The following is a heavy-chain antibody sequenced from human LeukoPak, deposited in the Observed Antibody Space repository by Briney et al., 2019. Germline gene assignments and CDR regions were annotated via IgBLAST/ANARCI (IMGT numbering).Heavy chain of an antibody. V-gene: IGHV4-38-2*02. CDR1: GYSISSGYY. D-gene: IGHD4-17*01. J-gene: IGHJ4*02. Sequence: SETLSLTCTVSGYSISSGYYWGWIRQPPGKGLEWIGSIYHSGSTYYNPSLKSRVTISVDTSKNQFSLKLSSVTAADTAVYYCAREGVTTVRTSTYYFDYWGQGTLVTVSS. CDR2: IYHSGST. CDR3: AREGVTTVRTSTYYFDY.